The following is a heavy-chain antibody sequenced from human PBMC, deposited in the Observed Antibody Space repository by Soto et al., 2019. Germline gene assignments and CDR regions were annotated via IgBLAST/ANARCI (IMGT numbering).Heavy chain of an antibody. CDR2: LIPVFDTP. Sequence: VASVKVSCKTGSFYAVSWVRQAPGQGLEWMGGLIPVFDTPSYAQKFQVRVTITRDTSASTAYMELSSLRSEDTAVYYCARSYYDLLTGYSQDAFDIWGQGTMVTVSS. J-gene: IGHJ3*02. CDR3: ARSYYDLLTGYSQDAFDI. D-gene: IGHD3-9*01. V-gene: IGHV1-69*05. CDR1: GSFYA.